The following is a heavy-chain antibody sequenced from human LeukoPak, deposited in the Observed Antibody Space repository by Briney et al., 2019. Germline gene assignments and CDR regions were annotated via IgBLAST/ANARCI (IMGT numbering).Heavy chain of an antibody. J-gene: IGHJ3*02. CDR1: GYSISSGYY. D-gene: IGHD6-6*01. Sequence: SETLSLTCTVSGYSISSGYYWSWIRQPAGKGLEWIGRIYSSRSIYNPSLKSRVTMSVDTSKNQFSLKLSSVTAADTAVYYCARWAAHAFDIWGQGTMVTVSS. V-gene: IGHV4-4*07. CDR3: ARWAAHAFDI. CDR2: IYSSRSI.